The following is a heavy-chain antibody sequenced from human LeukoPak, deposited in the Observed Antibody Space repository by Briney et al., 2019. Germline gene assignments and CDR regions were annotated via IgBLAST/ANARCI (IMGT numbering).Heavy chain of an antibody. J-gene: IGHJ4*02. Sequence: ASVKVSCKASGYTFTCYYMHWVRQAPGQGREWMGWINPNSGGTNYAQKFQGRVTMTRDTSISTAYMELSRLRSDDTAVYYCAREVPDSSYYDFWSGYPGGYFDYWGQGTLVTVSS. D-gene: IGHD3-3*01. CDR2: INPNSGGT. V-gene: IGHV1-2*02. CDR3: AREVPDSSYYDFWSGYPGGYFDY. CDR1: GYTFTCYY.